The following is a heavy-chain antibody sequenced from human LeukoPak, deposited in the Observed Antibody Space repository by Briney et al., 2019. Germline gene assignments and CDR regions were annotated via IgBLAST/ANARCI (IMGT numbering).Heavy chain of an antibody. J-gene: IGHJ4*02. CDR3: ARAKTVTNVFRFDY. D-gene: IGHD4-17*01. CDR2: INPNSGGT. V-gene: IGHV1-2*02. Sequence: ASVTVSCKASGYTFTGYYMHWVRQAPGQGLEWMGWINPNSGGTNYAQKFQGRVTMTRDTSISTAYMELSRLRSDDTAVYYCARAKTVTNVFRFDYWGQGTLVTVSS. CDR1: GYTFTGYY.